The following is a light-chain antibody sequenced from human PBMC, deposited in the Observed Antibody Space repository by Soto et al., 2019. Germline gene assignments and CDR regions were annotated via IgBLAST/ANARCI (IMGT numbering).Light chain of an antibody. CDR3: QQYNTYST. CDR1: QSISTW. CDR2: KAS. Sequence: QMTQSPSTLSSSVGDTVTITCRASQSISTWLAWYQQKPGKAPKLLIYKASTLESGVPSRFSGSGSGTEFTLTISSLQPDDFATYYCQQYNTYSTFGQGTKVEIK. J-gene: IGKJ1*01. V-gene: IGKV1-5*03.